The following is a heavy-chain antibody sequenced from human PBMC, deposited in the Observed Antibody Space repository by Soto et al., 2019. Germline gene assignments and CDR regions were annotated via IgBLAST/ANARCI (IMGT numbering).Heavy chain of an antibody. CDR2: IYSGGST. CDR1: GFTVSSNY. CDR3: ARDQYSSSWGDYYYYYMDV. D-gene: IGHD6-13*01. V-gene: IGHV3-66*01. J-gene: IGHJ6*03. Sequence: GGSLRLSCAASGFTVSSNYMSWVRQAPGKGLEWVSVIYSGGSTYYADSVKGRFTISRDNSKNTLYLQMNSLRAEETAVYYCARDQYSSSWGDYYYYYMDVWGKGTTVTVSS.